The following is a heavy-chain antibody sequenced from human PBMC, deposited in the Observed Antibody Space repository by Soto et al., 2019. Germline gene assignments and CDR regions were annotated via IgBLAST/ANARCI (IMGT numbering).Heavy chain of an antibody. D-gene: IGHD5-12*01. CDR2: MNPNSGNT. J-gene: IGHJ6*02. CDR1: GYTFTSYD. Sequence: ASVKVSCKASGYTFTSYDINWVRQATGQGLEWMGWMNPNSGNTGYAQKFQGRVTMTRNTSISTAYMELSSLRSEDTAVYYCARGSLXATSPIKYYYYYYGMDVWGQGTTVTVSS. V-gene: IGHV1-8*01. CDR3: ARGSLXATSPIKYYYYYYGMDV.